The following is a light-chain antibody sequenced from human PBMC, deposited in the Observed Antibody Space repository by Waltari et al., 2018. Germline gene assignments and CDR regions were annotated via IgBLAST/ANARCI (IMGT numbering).Light chain of an antibody. CDR3: QQYYSDPLT. CDR1: QSLLYSSNRENY. V-gene: IGKV4-1*01. Sequence: DIVMTQSPDSLAVSLGERVTINCKSSQSLLYSSNRENYLAWYQQKPGQPPKLLIYWASARESGVPDRFSGSGSGTDFTLTISNLQAEDAAVYHCQQYYSDPLTFGGGTKVEI. CDR2: WAS. J-gene: IGKJ4*01.